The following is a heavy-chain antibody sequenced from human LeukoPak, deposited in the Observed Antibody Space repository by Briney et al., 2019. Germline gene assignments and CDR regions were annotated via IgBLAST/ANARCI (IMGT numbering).Heavy chain of an antibody. CDR2: INPNSGGT. J-gene: IGHJ6*02. D-gene: IGHD6-13*01. CDR1: GYTFTGYY. V-gene: IGHV1-2*02. CDR3: AREMYSSSWYPYYYYGMDV. Sequence: APVKVSCKASGYTFTGYYMHWVRQAPGPGLEWMGWINPNSGGTNYAQKFQGRVTMTRDTSISTAYMGLSRLRSDDTAVYYCAREMYSSSWYPYYYYGMDVWGQGTTVTVSS.